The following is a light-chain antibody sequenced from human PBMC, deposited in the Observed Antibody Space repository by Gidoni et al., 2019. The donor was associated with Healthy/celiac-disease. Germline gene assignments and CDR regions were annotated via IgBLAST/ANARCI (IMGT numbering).Light chain of an antibody. J-gene: IGKJ4*01. CDR3: QQRSNWPPELT. CDR1: LRVSSS. Sequence: EIVLTQSPPTLSLSPGEGATLPCRASLRVSSSLAWYQQKPDQAPRLLIYDASNRATSVPARFSSSRSRTDFTHTISSLEPEDFAVYYCQQRSNWPPELTFGGGTKVEIK. CDR2: DAS. V-gene: IGKV3-11*01.